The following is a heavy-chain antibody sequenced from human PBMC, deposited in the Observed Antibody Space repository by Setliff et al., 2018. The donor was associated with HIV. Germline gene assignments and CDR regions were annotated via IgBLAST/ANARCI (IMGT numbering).Heavy chain of an antibody. CDR2: IRYDGSNK. CDR3: AKDRDVLLWFGELSY. CDR1: GFTFSSYG. D-gene: IGHD3-10*01. J-gene: IGHJ4*02. Sequence: PGGSLRLSCAASGFTFSSYGMHWVRQAPGKGLEWVAFIRYDGSNKYYADSVKGRFTISRDNSKNTLYLQMNSLRAEDTAVYYCAKDRDVLLWFGELSYWGQGTLVTVS. V-gene: IGHV3-30*02.